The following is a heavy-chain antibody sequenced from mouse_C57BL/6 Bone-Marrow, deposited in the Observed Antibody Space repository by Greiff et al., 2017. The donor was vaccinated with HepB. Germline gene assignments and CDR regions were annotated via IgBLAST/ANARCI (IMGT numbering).Heavy chain of an antibody. CDR1: GYTFTSYW. CDR3: ARSGYWYFDV. V-gene: IGHV1-52*01. CDR2: IDPSDSEP. Sequence: QVQLQQPGAELVRPGSSVKLSCKASGYTFTSYWMHWVKQRPIQGLEWIGNIDPSDSEPHYNQKFKDKATLTVDKSSSTAYMQLSSLTSEDSAVYYCARSGYWYFDVWGTGTTVTVSS. D-gene: IGHD3-1*01. J-gene: IGHJ1*03.